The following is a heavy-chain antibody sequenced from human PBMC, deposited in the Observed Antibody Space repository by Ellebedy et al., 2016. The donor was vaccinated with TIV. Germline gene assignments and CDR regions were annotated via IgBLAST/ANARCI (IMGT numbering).Heavy chain of an antibody. CDR2: LTTGGVT. D-gene: IGHD1-26*01. CDR3: ARSGEHDT. Sequence: PGGSLRLSCVASGFTFSTYAMRWFRQAPGKGLEWVSALTTGGVTFYADSVKGRFTISRDSSKNPLFLQMNSLRAEDTAVYYCARSGEHDTWGQGTLVTVSS. CDR1: GFTFSTYA. J-gene: IGHJ5*02. V-gene: IGHV3-23*01.